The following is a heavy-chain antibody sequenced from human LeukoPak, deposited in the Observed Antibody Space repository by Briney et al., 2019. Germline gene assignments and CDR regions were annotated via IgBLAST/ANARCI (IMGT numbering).Heavy chain of an antibody. V-gene: IGHV1-69*13. D-gene: IGHD5-18*01. Sequence: ASVKVSCKASGGTFSSYAISWVRQAPRQGLEWMGGIIPIFGTANYAQKFQGRVTITADESTSTAYMELSSLRSEDTAVYYCARSGYSYGSVSSWGQGTLVTVSS. CDR2: IIPIFGTA. CDR1: GGTFSSYA. J-gene: IGHJ4*02. CDR3: ARSGYSYGSVSS.